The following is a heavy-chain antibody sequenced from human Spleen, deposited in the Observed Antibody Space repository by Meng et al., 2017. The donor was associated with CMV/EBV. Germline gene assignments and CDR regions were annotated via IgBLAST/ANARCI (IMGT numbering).Heavy chain of an antibody. D-gene: IGHD1-1*01. Sequence: SVKVSCKASGFTFTSSAVQWVRQARGQRLEWIGWIVVGSGNTNYAQKFQGRVTITADKSTSTAYMELSSLRSEDTAVYYCAREPYNWNDAESYYFDYWGQGTLVTVSS. CDR3: AREPYNWNDAESYYFDY. CDR1: GFTFTSSA. J-gene: IGHJ4*02. V-gene: IGHV1-58*01. CDR2: IVVGSGNT.